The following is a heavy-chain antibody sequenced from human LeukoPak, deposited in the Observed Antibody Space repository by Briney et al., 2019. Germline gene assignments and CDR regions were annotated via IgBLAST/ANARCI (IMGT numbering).Heavy chain of an antibody. Sequence: SETLSLTCTVSGGSISSSSYYWGWIRRPPGKGLEWIGSIYYSGGTYYNPSLKSRVTISVDTSKNQFSLKLSSVTAADTAVYYCAGQVGATLNDYWGQGTLVTVSS. CDR3: AGQVGATLNDY. CDR1: GGSISSSSYY. D-gene: IGHD1-26*01. CDR2: IYYSGGT. J-gene: IGHJ4*02. V-gene: IGHV4-39*01.